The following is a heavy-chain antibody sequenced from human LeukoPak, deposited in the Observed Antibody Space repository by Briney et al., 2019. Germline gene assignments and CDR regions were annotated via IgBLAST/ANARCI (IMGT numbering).Heavy chain of an antibody. D-gene: IGHD4-23*01. Sequence: PSETLSLTCTVSGGSISSYYWSWIRQPPGKGLEWIGYIYHSGGTDYNPSIKSRVTISVDTPKSQFSLKLTSVTAADTAVYYCATLTTVVTAYYFDYWGQGTLVTVSS. J-gene: IGHJ4*02. CDR1: GGSISSYY. CDR2: IYHSGGT. V-gene: IGHV4-4*09. CDR3: ATLTTVVTAYYFDY.